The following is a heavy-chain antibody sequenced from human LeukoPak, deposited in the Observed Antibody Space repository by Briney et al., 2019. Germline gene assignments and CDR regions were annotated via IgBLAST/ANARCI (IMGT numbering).Heavy chain of an antibody. CDR3: AKGPMVITNNWFDP. CDR2: VSGSGGTT. J-gene: IGHJ5*02. D-gene: IGHD3-22*01. V-gene: IGHV3-23*01. CDR1: GFIFSSYA. Sequence: PGGSLRLSCAASGFIFSSYAVSWVRQAPGKGLEWVSTVSGSGGTTYYVDSVKGRFTISRDNSKNTLYLQMNSLRAEDTAVYYCAKGPMVITNNWFDPWGQGTQVTVSS.